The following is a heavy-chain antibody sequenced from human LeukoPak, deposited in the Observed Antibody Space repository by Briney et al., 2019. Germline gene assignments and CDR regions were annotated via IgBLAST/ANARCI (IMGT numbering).Heavy chain of an antibody. J-gene: IGHJ4*02. D-gene: IGHD3-10*01. CDR3: ARGITMVRGVGDLFNY. CDR1: GGSFSGYY. CDR2: INHSGST. Sequence: SETLSLTCAVYGGSFSGYYWSWIRQPPGKGREWIGEINHSGSTNYNPSLKSRVTISVDTSKNQFSLKLSSVTAADTAVYYCARGITMVRGVGDLFNYWGQGTLVTVSS. V-gene: IGHV4-34*01.